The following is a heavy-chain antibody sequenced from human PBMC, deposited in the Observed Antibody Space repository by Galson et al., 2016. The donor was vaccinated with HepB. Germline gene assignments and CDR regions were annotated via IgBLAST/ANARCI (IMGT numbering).Heavy chain of an antibody. CDR2: ISRSGDST. Sequence: SLRLSCAPSGFTFSYYGMTWVRQAPGKGLEVVASISRSGDSTDYAESVKGRFTISRDNSKNTLSLQMNSLTADDTAIYYCVQGSTAPAVWGKGTTVTVSS. CDR1: GFTFSYYG. J-gene: IGHJ6*04. V-gene: IGHV3-23*01. D-gene: IGHD1-26*01. CDR3: VQGSTAPAV.